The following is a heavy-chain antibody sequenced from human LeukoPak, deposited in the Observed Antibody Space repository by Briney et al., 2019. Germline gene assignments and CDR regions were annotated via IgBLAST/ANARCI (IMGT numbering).Heavy chain of an antibody. D-gene: IGHD2-2*01. CDR2: ISSGGTTI. CDR3: VRDFEVPAAAPDYYYFYYMDV. J-gene: IGHJ6*03. V-gene: IGHV3-48*04. Sequence: GGSLRLSRAVSGFAFSVYGMNWVRQAPGKGLEWLSHISSGGTTIYYADSVKGRFTVSRDNVENSLFLQMNSLRVDDTAVYYCVRDFEVPAAAPDYYYFYYMDVWGTGTTATVSS. CDR1: GFAFSVYG.